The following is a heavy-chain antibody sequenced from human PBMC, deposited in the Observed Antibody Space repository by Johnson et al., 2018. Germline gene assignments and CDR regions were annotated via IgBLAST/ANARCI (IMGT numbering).Heavy chain of an antibody. Sequence: VQLVESGGGLVQXGGSLRLSCAASGFTFSSYSMNWVRQAPGKGLEWVSYISSRSSTISYADSVKGRFTISRDNAKNSLYLQMTSLRDEDTAVYYCASEVPGWELLWRNAFDSWGQGTMVTVSS. J-gene: IGHJ3*02. CDR3: ASEVPGWELLWRNAFDS. D-gene: IGHD1-26*01. CDR2: ISSRSSTI. V-gene: IGHV3-48*02. CDR1: GFTFSSYS.